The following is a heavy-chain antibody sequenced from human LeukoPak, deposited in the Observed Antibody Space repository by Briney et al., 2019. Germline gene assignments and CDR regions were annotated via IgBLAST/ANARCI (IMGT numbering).Heavy chain of an antibody. V-gene: IGHV3-30*02. CDR3: AKTGRSSFPRYDFWSGYYTDY. J-gene: IGHJ4*02. CDR2: IRYDGSNK. Sequence: GGSLRLSCAASGFTFSSYGMHWVRQAPGKGLEWVAFIRYDGSNKYYADSVKGRFTISRDNSKNTLYLQMNSLRAEDTAVYCCAKTGRSSFPRYDFWSGYYTDYWGQGTLVTVSS. D-gene: IGHD3-3*01. CDR1: GFTFSSYG.